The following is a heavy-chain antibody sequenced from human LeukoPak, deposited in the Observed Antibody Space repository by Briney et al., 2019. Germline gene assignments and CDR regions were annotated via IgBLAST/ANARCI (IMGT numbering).Heavy chain of an antibody. J-gene: IGHJ4*02. D-gene: IGHD3-16*02. V-gene: IGHV3-48*04. CDR3: ARVRLGELSTIDY. CDR1: GFTFSSYS. CDR2: ISSSSSTI. Sequence: GGSLRLSCAASGFTFSSYSMNWVRQAPGKGLEWVSYISSSSSTIYYADSVKGRFTISRDNAKNSLNLQMNSLRAEDTAVYYCARVRLGELSTIDYWDQGTLVTVSS.